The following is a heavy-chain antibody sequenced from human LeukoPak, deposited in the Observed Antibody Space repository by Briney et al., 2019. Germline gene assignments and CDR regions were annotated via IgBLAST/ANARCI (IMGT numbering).Heavy chain of an antibody. CDR1: GFTFSNYA. J-gene: IGHJ6*02. CDR2: ISDSGAST. V-gene: IGHV3-23*01. D-gene: IGHD3-10*01. Sequence: GGSLGLSCAASGFTFSNYAMSWVRQTPGKGLEWVSTISDSGASTYYADSVKGRFTISRDNSKNTLYLQVNSLRDEDTAVYYCAKVPYSDYGAGRPPFMDVWGQGITVAISS. CDR3: AKVPYSDYGAGRPPFMDV.